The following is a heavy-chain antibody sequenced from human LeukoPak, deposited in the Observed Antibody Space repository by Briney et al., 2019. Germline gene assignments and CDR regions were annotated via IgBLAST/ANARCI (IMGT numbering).Heavy chain of an antibody. CDR2: MNPNSGNT. V-gene: IGHV1-8*02. Sequence: ASVKVSCKASGYTFTSYDINWVRQATGQGLEWMGWMNPNSGNTGYAQKFQGRVTMTRNTSISTAYMELSSLRSEDTAVYYCARGGRYYDSSGYYGLFGETKSIDHWGQGTLVTVSS. D-gene: IGHD3-22*01. J-gene: IGHJ4*02. CDR3: ARGGRYYDSSGYYGLFGETKSIDH. CDR1: GYTFTSYD.